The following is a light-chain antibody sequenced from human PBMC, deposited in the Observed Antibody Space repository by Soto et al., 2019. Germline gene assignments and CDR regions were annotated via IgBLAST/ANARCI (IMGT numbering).Light chain of an antibody. CDR2: GAS. CDR3: QQYNDWPPT. CDR1: QSVSTN. Sequence: EIVMTQSPGTLSLSPGERATLSCRASQSVSTNLACSQQIPGQAPRLLIYGASTSATGIPASVSGSGSGTAFTLAISSLRSEDFAVYYCQQYNDWPPTFGLGTKVEIK. J-gene: IGKJ1*01. V-gene: IGKV3-15*01.